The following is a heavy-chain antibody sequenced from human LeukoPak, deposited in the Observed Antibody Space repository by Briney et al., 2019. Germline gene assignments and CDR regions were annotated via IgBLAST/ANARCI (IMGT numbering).Heavy chain of an antibody. V-gene: IGHV4-34*01. Sequence: SETLSLTCAVYGGSFSGYYWSWIRQPPGKGLEWIGEINHSGSTNHNPSLKSRVTISVDTSKNQFSLKLSSVTAADTAVYYCARGLSDIVVVVAAKYYFDYWGQGTLVTVSS. CDR3: ARGLSDIVVVVAAKYYFDY. CDR2: INHSGST. D-gene: IGHD2-15*01. J-gene: IGHJ4*02. CDR1: GGSFSGYY.